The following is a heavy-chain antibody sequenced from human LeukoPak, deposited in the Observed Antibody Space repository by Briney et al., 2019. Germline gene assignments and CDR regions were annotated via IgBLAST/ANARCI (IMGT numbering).Heavy chain of an antibody. CDR1: GFTFSSYG. J-gene: IGHJ4*02. CDR3: AKDSWEVGATSEIDC. D-gene: IGHD1-26*01. V-gene: IGHV3-30*02. Sequence: PGGSLRLSCAASGFTFSSYGMHWVRQAPGKGLEWVAFIRYDGSNKYYADSVKGRFTISRDNSKNTLYLQMNSLRAEDTAVYYCAKDSWEVGATSEIDCWGQGTLVTVSS. CDR2: IRYDGSNK.